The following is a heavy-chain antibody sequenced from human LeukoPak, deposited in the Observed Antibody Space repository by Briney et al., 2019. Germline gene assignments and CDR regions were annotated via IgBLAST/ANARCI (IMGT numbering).Heavy chain of an antibody. J-gene: IGHJ4*02. V-gene: IGHV3-21*01. Sequence: GGSLRLSCAASGFTFSSYSMNWVRQAPGKGLEWVSSISSSSSYIYYADSVKGRFTISRDNAKNTLYLQMNSLRAEDTAVYYCASDFWSGYYTPMGVNYWGQGTLVTVSS. CDR3: ASDFWSGYYTPMGVNY. D-gene: IGHD3-3*01. CDR2: ISSSSSYI. CDR1: GFTFSSYS.